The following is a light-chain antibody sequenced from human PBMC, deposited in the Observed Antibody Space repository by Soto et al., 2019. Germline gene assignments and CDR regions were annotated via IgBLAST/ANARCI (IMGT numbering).Light chain of an antibody. Sequence: QSALTQPASVSGSPGQSITISCTGTSSDVGAYNYVSWYQQHPSKVPKLLIYEVNIRPSGVSTRFSGSKSGNTASLTISGLQAEDEADYYCCSYARGPTLVLFGGGTKVTVL. CDR1: SSDVGAYNY. V-gene: IGLV2-14*01. J-gene: IGLJ3*02. CDR2: EVN. CDR3: CSYARGPTLVL.